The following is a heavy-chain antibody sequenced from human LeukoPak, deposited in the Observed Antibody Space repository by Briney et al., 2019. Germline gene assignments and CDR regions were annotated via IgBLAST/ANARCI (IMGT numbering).Heavy chain of an antibody. Sequence: SETLSLTCNVSGYSIGSGYYWGWIRQPPGKGLEWIGEINHSGSTNYNPSLKSRVTISVDTSKNQFSLKLSSVTAADTAVYYCARSPFTYYDILTGYSNDAFDIWGQGTMVTVSS. CDR2: INHSGST. CDR3: ARSPFTYYDILTGYSNDAFDI. CDR1: GYSIGSGYY. V-gene: IGHV4-38-2*02. D-gene: IGHD3-9*01. J-gene: IGHJ3*02.